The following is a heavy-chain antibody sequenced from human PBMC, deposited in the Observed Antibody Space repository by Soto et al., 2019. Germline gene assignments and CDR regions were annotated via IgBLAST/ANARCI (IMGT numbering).Heavy chain of an antibody. CDR1: GDSVTSVNYF. V-gene: IGHV4-61*01. J-gene: IGHJ4*02. Sequence: SETLSLTCAVSGDSVTSVNYFWTWIRQPPGGGLEWIGYISNSGISKYNPSLKSRVTMSVATSKNQFSLKLTSVTAADTATYYCARGGMVIIPTATAFDYWGQGTLVTVSA. CDR2: ISNSGIS. D-gene: IGHD1-1*01. CDR3: ARGGMVIIPTATAFDY.